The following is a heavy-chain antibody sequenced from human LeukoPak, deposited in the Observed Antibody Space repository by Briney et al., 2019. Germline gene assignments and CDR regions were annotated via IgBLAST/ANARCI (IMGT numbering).Heavy chain of an antibody. V-gene: IGHV3-23*01. CDR2: ISGSGGNT. CDR3: ASNYYGSGSYYNPRGY. J-gene: IGHJ4*02. Sequence: QPGRSLRLSCAASGFTFSSYDMSWVRQAPGKGLEWVSAISGSGGNTYYADSVKGRFTISRDNSKNTLYLQMNSLRAEDTAVYYCASNYYGSGSYYNPRGYWGQGTLVTVSS. CDR1: GFTFSSYD. D-gene: IGHD3-10*01.